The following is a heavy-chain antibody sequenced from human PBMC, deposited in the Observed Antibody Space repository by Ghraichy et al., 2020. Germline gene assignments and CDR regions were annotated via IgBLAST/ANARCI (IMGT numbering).Heavy chain of an antibody. CDR1: GDSVSSNSAA. D-gene: IGHD3-10*01. CDR3: ARGPGSGTYYNVGRDYYFDY. Sequence: SQTLSLTCAISGDSVSSNSAAWNWIRQSPSRGLEWLGRTYYRSKWYNDYAVSVKSRITINPGTSKNQFSLQLNSVTPEDTAVYYLARGPGSGTYYNVGRDYYFDYWGQGTLVTVSS. J-gene: IGHJ4*02. V-gene: IGHV6-1*01. CDR2: TYYRSKWYN.